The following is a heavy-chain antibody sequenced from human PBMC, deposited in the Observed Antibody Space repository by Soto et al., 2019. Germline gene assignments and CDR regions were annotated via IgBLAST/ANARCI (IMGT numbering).Heavy chain of an antibody. D-gene: IGHD2-8*01. J-gene: IGHJ4*02. CDR2: IYYSGST. CDR3: LMVYAIPNLYYFDY. Sequence: PSETLSLTCTVSGGSISSSSYYWGWIRQPPGKGLEWIGSIYYSGSTYYNPSLKSRVTISVDTSKNQFSLKLSSVTAADTAVYYCLMVYAIPNLYYFDYWGQGTLVTVSS. CDR1: GGSISSSSYY. V-gene: IGHV4-39*01.